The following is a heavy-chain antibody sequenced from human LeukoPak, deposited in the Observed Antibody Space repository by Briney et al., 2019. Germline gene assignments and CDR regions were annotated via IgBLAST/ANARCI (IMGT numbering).Heavy chain of an antibody. CDR1: GYTFTGYY. V-gene: IGHV1-2*02. CDR2: INPNTGGT. Sequence: ASVKVSCKASGYTFTGYYMHWVRQAPGQGLEWMGWINPNTGGTNYAQKFQGRVTMTRDTSISTAYMDLSRLRSDDTAVYYCAKAGGYYYGSGSYGLGGFYYYYYMDVWGKGTTVTVSS. J-gene: IGHJ6*03. CDR3: AKAGGYYYGSGSYGLGGFYYYYYMDV. D-gene: IGHD3-10*01.